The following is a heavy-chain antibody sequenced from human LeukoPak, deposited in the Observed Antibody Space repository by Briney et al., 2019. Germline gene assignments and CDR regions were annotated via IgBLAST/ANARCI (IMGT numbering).Heavy chain of an antibody. D-gene: IGHD3-22*01. J-gene: IGHJ4*02. V-gene: IGHV4-39*07. CDR1: GGSIRSSYYY. CDR2: INHSGST. CDR3: ARGPHPYYYDSSGYYYFDY. Sequence: SETLSLTCTVSGGSIRSSYYYWGWIRQPPGKGLEWIGEINHSGSTNYNPSLKSRVTISVDTSKNQFSLKLSSVTAADTAVYYCARGPHPYYYDSSGYYYFDYWGQGTLVTVSS.